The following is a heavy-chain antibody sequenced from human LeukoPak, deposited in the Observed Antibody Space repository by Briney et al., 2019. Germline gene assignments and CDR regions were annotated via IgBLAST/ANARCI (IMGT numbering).Heavy chain of an antibody. Sequence: SETLSLTCTVSGGSISSYYWSWIRQPPGKGLEWIGYIYYSGSTNYNPSLKSRVTISVDTSKNQFSLKLSSVTAADTAVCYCARDLGDGYNDYWGQGTLVTVSS. CDR3: ARDLGDGYNDY. CDR1: GGSISSYY. D-gene: IGHD5-24*01. CDR2: IYYSGST. V-gene: IGHV4-59*01. J-gene: IGHJ4*02.